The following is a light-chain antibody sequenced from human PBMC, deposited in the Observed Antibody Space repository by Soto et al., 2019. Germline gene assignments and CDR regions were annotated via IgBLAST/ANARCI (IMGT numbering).Light chain of an antibody. CDR2: SNN. CDR3: ATWDDSLNAWV. CDR1: SSNIRSNT. Sequence: QSVLTQPPSASGTPGQRVTISCSGSSSNIRSNTVIWYQQLPGTAPKLLIYSNNQRPSGVPDRFSGSKSGTSASLAISGLQSADEADYYCATWDDSLNAWVFGGGTKVTVL. J-gene: IGLJ3*02. V-gene: IGLV1-44*01.